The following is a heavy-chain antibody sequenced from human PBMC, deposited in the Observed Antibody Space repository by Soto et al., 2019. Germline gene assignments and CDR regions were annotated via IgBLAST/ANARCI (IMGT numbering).Heavy chain of an antibody. CDR2: IIPMFGTG. V-gene: IGHV1-69*01. J-gene: IGHJ4*02. CDR1: GGTFSRHA. CDR3: ARVGTIRDLDY. D-gene: IGHD3-3*01. Sequence: QVQLVQSGAEVRKPGSSVKVSCKASGGTFSRHAISWVRQAPGQGLEWMGGIIPMFGTGNHAQKFQGRVTITADESTSTAYMELSSLRSEDTAVYYCARVGTIRDLDYWGQGTLVTVSS.